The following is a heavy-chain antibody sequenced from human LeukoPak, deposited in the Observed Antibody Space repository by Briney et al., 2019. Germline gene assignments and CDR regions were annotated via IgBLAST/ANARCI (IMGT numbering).Heavy chain of an antibody. CDR3: ARDIEADGFFLDY. J-gene: IGHJ4*02. V-gene: IGHV3-7*01. CDR1: GFTFSSYW. D-gene: IGHD6-13*01. CDR2: KKYDGSEK. Sequence: GGSLRLSCAASGFTFSSYWMSWVRQAPGKGREWVANKKYDGSEKYYADSVKGRFTISRDNAKNSLYLQMNRLRDEDTAVYYCARDIEADGFFLDYWGQGTLVTVSS.